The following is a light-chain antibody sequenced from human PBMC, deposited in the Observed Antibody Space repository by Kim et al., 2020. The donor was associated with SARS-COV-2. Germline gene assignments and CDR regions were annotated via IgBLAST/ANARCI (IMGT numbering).Light chain of an antibody. V-gene: IGLV2-23*01. CDR3: SSYAGSGPWV. J-gene: IGLJ3*02. Sequence: SLTISCTGTSSALRRHDPVSSYQHHPGPAPHLIFCERTQRPSLLPVRFSGSTSGNTASLTISGLQAEDEADYYCSSYAGSGPWVFGGGTQLPVL. CDR2: ERT. CDR1: SSALRRHDP.